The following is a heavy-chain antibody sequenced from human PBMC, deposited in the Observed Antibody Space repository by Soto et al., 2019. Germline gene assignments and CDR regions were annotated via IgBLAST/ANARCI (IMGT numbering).Heavy chain of an antibody. V-gene: IGHV4-59*01. Sequence: PSETLSLTCTVSGGSISSYYGSWIRQPPGKGLEWIGYIYYSGSTNYNPSLKSRVTISVDTSKNQFSLKLSSVTAADTAVYYCARDYGYSYGSNYYYYYGMDVWGQATTVTVSS. D-gene: IGHD5-18*01. J-gene: IGHJ6*02. CDR2: IYYSGST. CDR1: GGSISSYY. CDR3: ARDYGYSYGSNYYYYYGMDV.